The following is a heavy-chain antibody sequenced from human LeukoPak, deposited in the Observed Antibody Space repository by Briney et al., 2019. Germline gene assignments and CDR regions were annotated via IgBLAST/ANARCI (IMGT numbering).Heavy chain of an antibody. CDR2: IYYSGST. V-gene: IGHV4-59*01. CDR1: GVSISSYY. D-gene: IGHD5-18*01. J-gene: IGHJ4*02. Sequence: SETLSLTCTASGVSISSYYWRWIRQPPGKGLEWIGCIYYSGSTKYNPSLKSRVTISVDTSKNQFSLKLSSVTAADTAVYYCASSGSYGPSYIDYWGQGTLVTVSS. CDR3: ASSGSYGPSYIDY.